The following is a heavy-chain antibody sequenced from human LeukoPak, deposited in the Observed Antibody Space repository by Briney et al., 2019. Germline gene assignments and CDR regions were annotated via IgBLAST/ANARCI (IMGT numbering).Heavy chain of an antibody. D-gene: IGHD2-2*01. J-gene: IGHJ4*02. CDR1: GYTFTSYY. CDR3: ARGSHIVVVPAAKSLDY. Sequence: ASVKVSCKASGYTFTSYYMHWVRQAPGQGREWMGIINPSGGSTSYAQKFQGRVTMTRDTSTSTVYMELSSLRSEDTAVYYCARGSHIVVVPAAKSLDYWGQGTLVTVSS. V-gene: IGHV1-46*03. CDR2: INPSGGST.